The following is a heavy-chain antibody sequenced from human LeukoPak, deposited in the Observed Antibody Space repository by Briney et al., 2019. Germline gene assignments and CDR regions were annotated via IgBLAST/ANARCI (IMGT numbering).Heavy chain of an antibody. CDR1: GFTFSNYW. CDR2: IKQDGSEK. J-gene: IGHJ3*02. V-gene: IGHV3-7*01. CDR3: ARDRSYCSGGSCYSGAFDI. D-gene: IGHD2-15*01. Sequence: GGSLRLSCAASGFTFSNYWMSWVRQGPGKGLEWVANIKQDGSEKYYVDSVKGRFSISRDDTKNSLYLQLNSLRAEDTAVYYCARDRSYCSGGSCYSGAFDIWGQGTMVTVSS.